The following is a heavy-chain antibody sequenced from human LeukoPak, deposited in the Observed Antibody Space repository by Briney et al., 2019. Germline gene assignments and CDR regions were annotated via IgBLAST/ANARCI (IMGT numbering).Heavy chain of an antibody. V-gene: IGHV1-8*02. CDR3: ASFMVRGVEHYMDV. Sequence: ASVKVSCKASGYTFTSYDINWVRQATGQGLEWMGWMNPNSGNTGYAQKFQGRVTMTTDTSTSTAYMELRSLRSDDTAVYYCASFMVRGVEHYMDVWGKGTTVTVSS. CDR2: MNPNSGNT. CDR1: GYTFTSYD. D-gene: IGHD3-10*01. J-gene: IGHJ6*03.